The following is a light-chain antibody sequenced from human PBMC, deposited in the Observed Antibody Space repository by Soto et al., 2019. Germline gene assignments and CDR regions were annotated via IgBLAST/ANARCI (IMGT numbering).Light chain of an antibody. CDR2: EVS. J-gene: IGLJ1*01. CDR3: SSYAGSNNLV. Sequence: QSVLTQPPSASGSPGQSVTISCTGSRSDIGGDNFVPWYQQHPGKAPKLMIFEVSQRPSGVPDRFSGSKSGNTASLTVSGLQAEDEADYYCSSYAGSNNLVFGTGTKLTVL. V-gene: IGLV2-8*01. CDR1: RSDIGGDNF.